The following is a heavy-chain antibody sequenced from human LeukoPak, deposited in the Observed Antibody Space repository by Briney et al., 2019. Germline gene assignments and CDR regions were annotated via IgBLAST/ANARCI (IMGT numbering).Heavy chain of an antibody. CDR1: GGSISSSSYY. D-gene: IGHD2-2*01. Sequence: PSETLSLTCTVSGGSISSSSYYWGWIRQPPGKGLEWIGSIYYSGSTYYNPSLKSRVTISVDTSKNQFSLKLSSVTAADTAVYYCARGATAQPRRWYFDLWGRGTLVTVSS. V-gene: IGHV4-39*07. CDR3: ARGATAQPRRWYFDL. CDR2: IYYSGST. J-gene: IGHJ2*01.